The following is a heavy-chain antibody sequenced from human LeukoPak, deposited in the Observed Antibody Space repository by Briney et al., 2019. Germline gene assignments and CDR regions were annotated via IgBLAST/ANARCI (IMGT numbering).Heavy chain of an antibody. Sequence: PGGSLRLSCAASGFTFSSYAMSWVRQAPGKGLEWVSAISGSGGSTYYADSVKARFTISRDNSKNTLYLQMNSLRAEDTAVYYCAKVGARAAAGQGDYYYYGMDVWGQGTTVTVSS. V-gene: IGHV3-23*01. D-gene: IGHD6-13*01. CDR3: AKVGARAAAGQGDYYYYGMDV. J-gene: IGHJ6*02. CDR2: ISGSGGST. CDR1: GFTFSSYA.